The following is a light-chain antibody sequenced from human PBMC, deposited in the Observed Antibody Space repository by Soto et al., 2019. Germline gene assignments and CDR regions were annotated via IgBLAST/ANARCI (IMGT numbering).Light chain of an antibody. V-gene: IGKV1-6*01. J-gene: IGKJ1*01. CDR3: LQDYNYTRT. Sequence: AIQMTQSPSSLSASVGDRVTITCRASQGIRNDLGWYQQKPGKAPKLLIYAASSLQSGVPSRFSGSGSGTDFTLTISSLQPEDFATYYCLQDYNYTRTFGQGTKVDIX. CDR1: QGIRND. CDR2: AAS.